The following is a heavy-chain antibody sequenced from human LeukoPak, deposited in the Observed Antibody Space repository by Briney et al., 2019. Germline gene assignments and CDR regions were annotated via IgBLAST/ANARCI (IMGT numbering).Heavy chain of an antibody. CDR3: AREDGTTIFGVVINYYYYGMDV. CDR1: GYTFTGYY. Sequence: ASVKVSCKASGYTFTGYYMHGVRQAPGQGLEWMGWINPNSGGTNYAQKFQGRVTMTRDTPISTAYMELSRLRSDDTAVYYCAREDGTTIFGVVINYYYYGMDVWGQGTTVTVSS. J-gene: IGHJ6*02. V-gene: IGHV1-2*02. CDR2: INPNSGGT. D-gene: IGHD3-3*01.